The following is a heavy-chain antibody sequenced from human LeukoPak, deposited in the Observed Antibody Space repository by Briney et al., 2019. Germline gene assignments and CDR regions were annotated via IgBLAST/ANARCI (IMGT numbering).Heavy chain of an antibody. V-gene: IGHV3-48*03. CDR2: ISSSGSTI. Sequence: GGSLRLSCAASGFTFSSYEMNWVRQAPGKGLEWVSYISSSGSTIYYADSVKGRFTISRDNAKNSLYLQMNSLRAEDTAVYYCARGGRYYYGSGRLDYWGQGTLVTVSS. CDR3: ARGGRYYYGSGRLDY. D-gene: IGHD3-10*01. CDR1: GFTFSSYE. J-gene: IGHJ4*01.